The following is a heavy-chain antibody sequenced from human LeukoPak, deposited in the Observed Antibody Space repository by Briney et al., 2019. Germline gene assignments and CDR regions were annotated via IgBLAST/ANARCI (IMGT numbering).Heavy chain of an antibody. CDR2: IYSGGST. Sequence: GGSLRLSCAASEFTVSSNYMSWVRQAPGKGLEWVSVIYSGGSTYYADSVKGRFTISRDNSKNTLYLQMNSLRAEDTAVYYCARAVAGEFDYWGQGTLVTVSS. CDR1: EFTVSSNY. J-gene: IGHJ4*02. V-gene: IGHV3-66*01. D-gene: IGHD6-19*01. CDR3: ARAVAGEFDY.